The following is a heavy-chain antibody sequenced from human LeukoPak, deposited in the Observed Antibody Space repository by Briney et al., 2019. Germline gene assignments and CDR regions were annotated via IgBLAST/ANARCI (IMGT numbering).Heavy chain of an antibody. Sequence: GGSLRLSCAASGFTFSSYAMHWVRQAPGKGLEWVANIKEDGSEKYYGDSVKGRFTISRDNAKNSLYLQMNSLRAEDTAVYYCARDSSGYQWGQGTLVTVSS. V-gene: IGHV3-7*01. D-gene: IGHD3-22*01. CDR1: GFTFSSYA. CDR3: ARDSSGYQ. J-gene: IGHJ4*02. CDR2: IKEDGSEK.